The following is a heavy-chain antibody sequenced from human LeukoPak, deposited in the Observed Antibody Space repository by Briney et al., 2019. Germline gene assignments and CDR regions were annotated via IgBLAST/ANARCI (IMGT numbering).Heavy chain of an antibody. V-gene: IGHV4-34*01. D-gene: IGHD3-9*01. CDR3: ARGRRDILTGYYPSKPWVSWFDP. CDR2: INHGGST. J-gene: IGHJ5*02. Sequence: PSETLSLTCAVDGGSFSGYYWSWIRQPPGKGLEWMGEINHGGSTNYNPSLKSRVTMSVDTSKTQSSLKLSSVTAADTAVYYCARGRRDILTGYYPSKPWVSWFDPWGQGTLVTVSS. CDR1: GGSFSGYY.